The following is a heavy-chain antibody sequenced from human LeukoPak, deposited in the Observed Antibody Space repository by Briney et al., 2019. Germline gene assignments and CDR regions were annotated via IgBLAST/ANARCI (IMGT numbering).Heavy chain of an antibody. V-gene: IGHV1-18*01. CDR3: ARDKDEYDYTKLVSY. D-gene: IGHD5-12*01. Sequence: ASVKVSCKASGYTXSSYGFSWVRQAPGQGPEWMGWISGYNGNTNYAQKFQGRVTMTTDTSTSTAYMELRSLRSDDTAVYYCARDKDEYDYTKLVSYWGQGTLVTVSS. CDR1: GYTXSSYG. J-gene: IGHJ4*02. CDR2: ISGYNGNT.